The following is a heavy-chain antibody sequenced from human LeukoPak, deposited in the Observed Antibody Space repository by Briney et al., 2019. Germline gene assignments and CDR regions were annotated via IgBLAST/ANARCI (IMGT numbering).Heavy chain of an antibody. Sequence: SETLSLTCTVSGGSISSYYWSWIRQPPGKGLEWIGYIYYSGSTNYNPSLKSRVTISVDTSKNQFSLKLSSVTAADTAVYYCARVGGFTYYDILTGPHFDYWGQGTLVTVSS. D-gene: IGHD3-9*01. CDR1: GGSISSYY. CDR2: IYYSGST. CDR3: ARVGGFTYYDILTGPHFDY. V-gene: IGHV4-59*01. J-gene: IGHJ4*02.